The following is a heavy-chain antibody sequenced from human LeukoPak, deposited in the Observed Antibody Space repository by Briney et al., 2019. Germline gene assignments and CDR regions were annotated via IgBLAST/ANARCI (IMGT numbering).Heavy chain of an antibody. CDR1: GFTFSSYS. D-gene: IGHD3-10*01. V-gene: IGHV3-21*01. CDR3: AREGSHMVRGVRDF. CDR2: ISSSSYI. Sequence: PGGSLRLSCAASGFTFSSYSMNWVRQAPGKGLEWVSSISSSSYIYYADSVKGRFTISRDNAKNSLYLQMNSLRAEDTAVYYCAREGSHMVRGVRDFWGQGTLVTVSS. J-gene: IGHJ4*02.